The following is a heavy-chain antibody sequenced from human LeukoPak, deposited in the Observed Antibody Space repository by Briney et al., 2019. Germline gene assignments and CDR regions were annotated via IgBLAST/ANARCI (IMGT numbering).Heavy chain of an antibody. CDR1: GGSISSYY. D-gene: IGHD1-7*01. CDR3: AREGTKRTFDY. V-gene: IGHV4-59*01. Sequence: PSETLSLTCTVSGGSISSYYWSWIRQPPGKGLEWIGYIYYSGSTNYNPSLKSRVTISVDTSKNQFSLKLSSVTAADTAVYYCAREGTKRTFDYWGQGTLVTVSS. CDR2: IYYSGST. J-gene: IGHJ4*02.